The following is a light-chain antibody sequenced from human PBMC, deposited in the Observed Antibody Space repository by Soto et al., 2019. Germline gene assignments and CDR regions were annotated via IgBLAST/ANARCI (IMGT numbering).Light chain of an antibody. J-gene: IGKJ4*01. CDR1: QSVSSFY. Sequence: EIVLTQSPATLSLSPGERATLSCGASQSVSSFYFAWYQQKPGLAPRLLMYDVSNRAAGTPDRFSGGGSGTAFTLTISRLEPEDFAVYYCQQFASSLTFGGGTRVEI. CDR2: DVS. V-gene: IGKV3D-20*01. CDR3: QQFASSLT.